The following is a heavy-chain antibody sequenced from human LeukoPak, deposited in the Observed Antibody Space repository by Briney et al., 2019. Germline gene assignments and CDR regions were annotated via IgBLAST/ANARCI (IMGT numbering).Heavy chain of an antibody. D-gene: IGHD6-13*01. CDR1: GFILSSHA. CDR3: AKRAGYYFDY. Sequence: GGSLRLSCAASGFILSSHAMHWVRQAPGKGLEWVAVISYDGSNKYYADSVKGRFTISRDNSKNTLYLQMNSLRAEDTAVYYCAKRAGYYFDYWGQGTLVTVSS. CDR2: ISYDGSNK. V-gene: IGHV3-30*18. J-gene: IGHJ4*02.